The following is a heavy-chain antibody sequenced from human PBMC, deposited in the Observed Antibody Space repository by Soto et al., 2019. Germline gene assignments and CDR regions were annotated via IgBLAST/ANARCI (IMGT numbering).Heavy chain of an antibody. Sequence: GGSLRLSCAASGLTFTSAWLTWVRQAPGKGLEWVGRIRSKSDGGTTDYAAPVKGRFTISRDDSANTLYLHMSSLKDEDTAVYYCTTKRGRGYLEYWGQGTRVTVSS. CDR2: IRSKSDGGTT. J-gene: IGHJ4*02. V-gene: IGHV3-15*07. D-gene: IGHD3-10*01. CDR3: TTKRGRGYLEY. CDR1: GLTFTSAW.